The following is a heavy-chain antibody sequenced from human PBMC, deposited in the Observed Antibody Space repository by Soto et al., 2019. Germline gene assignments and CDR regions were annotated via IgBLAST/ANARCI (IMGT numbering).Heavy chain of an antibody. CDR3: AKDGRQGGSGWLTHFDY. CDR2: ISYDGSNK. J-gene: IGHJ4*02. Sequence: QVQLVESGGGVVQPGRSLRLSCAASGFTFSSYGMHWVRQAPGKGLEWVAVISYDGSNKYYADSVKGRFTISRDNSKNTLYLQMNSRRAEDTAVYYCAKDGRQGGSGWLTHFDYWGQGTLVTVSS. D-gene: IGHD6-19*01. CDR1: GFTFSSYG. V-gene: IGHV3-30*18.